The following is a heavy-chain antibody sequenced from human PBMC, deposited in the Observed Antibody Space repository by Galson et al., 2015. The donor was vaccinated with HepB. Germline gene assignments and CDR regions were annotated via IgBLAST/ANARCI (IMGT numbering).Heavy chain of an antibody. CDR3: ARGPRDDYVWGSYRYRGDV. V-gene: IGHV1-8*01. CDR2: MNPNSGNT. Sequence: SVKVSCKASGYTFTSHDIIWVRQATGQGLEWMGWMNPNSGNTGYAEKFKGRVTMTRDTSKSTAYMVLSSLTSEDTAVYYCARGPRDDYVWGSYRYRGDVWGQGTTVTVSS. CDR1: GYTFTSHD. D-gene: IGHD3-16*02. J-gene: IGHJ6*02.